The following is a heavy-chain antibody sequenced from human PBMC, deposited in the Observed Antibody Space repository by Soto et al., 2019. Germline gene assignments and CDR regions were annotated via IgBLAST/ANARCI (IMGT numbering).Heavy chain of an antibody. CDR1: GGSISSGGYY. CDR3: ASGSIWGAPMDV. CDR2: IYYSGST. V-gene: IGHV4-31*03. D-gene: IGHD3-16*01. J-gene: IGHJ6*02. Sequence: SETLSLTCTVSGGSISSGGYYWSWIRQHPGKGLEWIGYIYYSGSTYYNPSLKSRVTISVDTYKNQFSLKLSSVTAADTAVYYCASGSIWGAPMDVWGQGTTVTVSS.